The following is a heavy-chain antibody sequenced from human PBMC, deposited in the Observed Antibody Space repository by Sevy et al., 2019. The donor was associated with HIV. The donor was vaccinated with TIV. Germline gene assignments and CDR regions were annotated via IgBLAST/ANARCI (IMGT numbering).Heavy chain of an antibody. CDR1: GFTFSDYY. Sequence: GGSLRLSCAASGFTFSDYYMSWIRQAPGKGLEWVSYISSSGSTIYYADSVKGRFTISRDNSKNTLYLQMNSLRAEDTAVYYCARDPGYCSGGSCYVPSGMDVWGQGTTVTVSS. CDR2: ISSSGSTI. J-gene: IGHJ6*02. D-gene: IGHD2-15*01. V-gene: IGHV3-11*04. CDR3: ARDPGYCSGGSCYVPSGMDV.